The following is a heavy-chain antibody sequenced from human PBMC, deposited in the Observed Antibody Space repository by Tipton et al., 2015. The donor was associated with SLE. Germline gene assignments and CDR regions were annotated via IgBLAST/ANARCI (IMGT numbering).Heavy chain of an antibody. CDR1: GFTFSSYA. CDR2: ISGSGGST. Sequence: GSLRLSCAASGFTFSSYAMSWVRQAPGKGLEWVSAISGSGGSTYYADSVKGRFTISRDNAKNSLYLQMNSLRAEDTAVYYCARDWQGDGYNYNWYFDLWGRGTLVTVSS. D-gene: IGHD5-24*01. V-gene: IGHV3-23*01. J-gene: IGHJ2*01. CDR3: ARDWQGDGYNYNWYFDL.